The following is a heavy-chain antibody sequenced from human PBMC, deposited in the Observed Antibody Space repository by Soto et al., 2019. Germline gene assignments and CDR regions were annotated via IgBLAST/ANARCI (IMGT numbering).Heavy chain of an antibody. CDR2: LILMELFT. CDR1: GLTFRVSW. D-gene: IGHD7-27*01. J-gene: IGHJ4*02. Sequence: EVQLVESGGALVRPGGSLRLPCEGPGLTFRVSWLNGVRQPPGRGRCGSHVLILMELFTTNADSVKGRFTISRDNAKNTVYLQMNSLRADDTAVYYCARGGTSTTYWGLFYNWGQGTLVTVSS. CDR3: ARGGTSTTYWGLFYN. V-gene: IGHV3-74*01.